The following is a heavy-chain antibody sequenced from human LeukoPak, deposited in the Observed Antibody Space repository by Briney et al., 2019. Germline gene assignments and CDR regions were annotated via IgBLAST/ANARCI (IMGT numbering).Heavy chain of an antibody. CDR1: GFTFNNYG. Sequence: PGGSLRLSCAASGFTFNNYGMHWVRQAPGKGLEWVAVISSDGTQKYYADSVKGRVTISREDVKKTVYLQMNSLRGEDTAVYYCAKSLGGYNTGEYYYYGMDVWGQGTTVSVSS. CDR3: AKSLGGYNTGEYYYYGMDV. J-gene: IGHJ6*02. CDR2: ISSDGTQK. D-gene: IGHD5-24*01. V-gene: IGHV3-30*18.